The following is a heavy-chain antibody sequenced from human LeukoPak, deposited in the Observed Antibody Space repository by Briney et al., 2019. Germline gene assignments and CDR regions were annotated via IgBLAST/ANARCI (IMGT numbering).Heavy chain of an antibody. Sequence: PSETLSLTCTLSGGSISNSYWSWIRQPPGKGLEWIGYVYSSGSTSYNPSLRSRVTISVDTSKNQFSLKLSSVTAADTAVYYCANSANYGGNSGFFDYWGQGTLVTVSS. CDR3: ANSANYGGNSGFFDY. CDR1: GGSISNSY. V-gene: IGHV4-59*08. CDR2: VYSSGST. D-gene: IGHD4-23*01. J-gene: IGHJ4*02.